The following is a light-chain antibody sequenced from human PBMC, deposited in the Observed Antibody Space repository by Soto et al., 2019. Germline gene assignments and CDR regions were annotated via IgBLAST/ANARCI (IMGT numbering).Light chain of an antibody. Sequence: QSVLTQPPSLSGAPGQRLTISCTGSSSNIGAGYDVHWYQQLPGTAPRLLIYDNNNRPSGVPARFSVSKSDTSASLAITGLQPEDEADYYCQSYDSSLSGSYVFGTGTKLTVL. CDR2: DNN. CDR1: SSNIGAGYD. J-gene: IGLJ1*01. V-gene: IGLV1-40*01. CDR3: QSYDSSLSGSYV.